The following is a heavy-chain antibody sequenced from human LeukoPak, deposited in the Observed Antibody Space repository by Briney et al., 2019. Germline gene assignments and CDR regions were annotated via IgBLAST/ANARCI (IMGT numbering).Heavy chain of an antibody. J-gene: IGHJ5*02. Sequence: QPGGSLRLSCAASGFTVSSNYMSWVRQAPGKGLEWVSVIYSGGSTYYADSVKGRFTISRDNSKNTLYLQMNSLRAEDAAVYYCARGPPGLSRYTGGWFDPXXXXTLVTVSS. CDR3: ARGPPGLSRYTGGWFDP. CDR2: IYSGGST. CDR1: GFTVSSNY. D-gene: IGHD7-27*01. V-gene: IGHV3-53*01.